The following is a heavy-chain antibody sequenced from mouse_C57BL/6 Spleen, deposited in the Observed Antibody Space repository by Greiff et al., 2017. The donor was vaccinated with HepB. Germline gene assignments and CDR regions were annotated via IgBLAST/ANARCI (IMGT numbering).Heavy chain of an antibody. V-gene: IGHV1-55*01. J-gene: IGHJ2*01. D-gene: IGHD1-1*01. Sequence: QVHVKQPGAELVKPGASVKMSCKASGYTFTSYWITWVKQRPGQGLEWIGDIYPGSGSTNYNEKFKSKATLTVDTSSSTAYMQLSSLTSEDSAVYYCAREFMGYYGSFDYWGQGTTLTVSS. CDR3: AREFMGYYGSFDY. CDR1: GYTFTSYW. CDR2: IYPGSGST.